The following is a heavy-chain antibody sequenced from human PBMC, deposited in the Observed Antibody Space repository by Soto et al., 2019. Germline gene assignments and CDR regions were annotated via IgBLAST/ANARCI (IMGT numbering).Heavy chain of an antibody. CDR3: ARQENDVSTGYNAMDV. V-gene: IGHV5-51*01. Sequence: EPLNFSRPATLYSVSHYFNGSVRPMSGKGLECTGVIYPAXPDTRYGPSFQAQVTISVDKSISTAYLQWSSLKASDSATYYCARQENDVSTGYNAMDVWGQGARVTVSS. J-gene: IGHJ6*02. CDR1: LYSVSHYF. CDR2: IYPAXPDT. D-gene: IGHD3-9*01.